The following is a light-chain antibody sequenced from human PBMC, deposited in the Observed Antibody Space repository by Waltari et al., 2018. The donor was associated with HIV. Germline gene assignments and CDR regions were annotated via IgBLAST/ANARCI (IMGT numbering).Light chain of an antibody. V-gene: IGLV2-23*01. CDR3: CSYAGSSLYV. CDR2: EGS. Sequence: QSALTQPASVSGSPGQSINISCTGTSSDVGSYNLVSWYQQHPGKAPKLRIYEGSKRPSGVSNRFSGSKSGNTASLTISGLQAEDEADYYCCSYAGSSLYVFGTGTKVTVL. CDR1: SSDVGSYNL. J-gene: IGLJ1*01.